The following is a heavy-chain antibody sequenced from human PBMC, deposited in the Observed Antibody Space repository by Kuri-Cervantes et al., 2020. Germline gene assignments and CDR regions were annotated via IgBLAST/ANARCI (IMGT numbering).Heavy chain of an antibody. Sequence: SVKVSCKASGYTFTSYAISWVRQAPGQGLEWMGGIIPIFGTANYAQKFQGRVTITADESTSTAYMELSSLRSEDTAVYYCARVNSRLLGAFDYWGQGTLVTVSS. CDR1: GYTFTSYA. CDR3: ARVNSRLLGAFDY. CDR2: IIPIFGTA. D-gene: IGHD2/OR15-2a*01. V-gene: IGHV1-69*13. J-gene: IGHJ4*02.